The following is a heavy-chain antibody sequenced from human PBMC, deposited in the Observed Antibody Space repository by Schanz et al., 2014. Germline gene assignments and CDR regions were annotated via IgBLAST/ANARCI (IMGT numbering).Heavy chain of an antibody. CDR3: AREGERKGMLPYYFDY. CDR2: ISSSSSTL. CDR1: GFTFRTYL. J-gene: IGHJ4*02. V-gene: IGHV3-48*02. D-gene: IGHD3-10*01. Sequence: EGKREEAGGGLVQPGGSLRLSCAASGFTFRTYLMNWVRQAPWKGLDFFSFISSSSSTLYYADSVKGRFTISRDNAKNSLYLQMNSLRDEDTAVYYCAREGERKGMLPYYFDYWGQGALVTVSS.